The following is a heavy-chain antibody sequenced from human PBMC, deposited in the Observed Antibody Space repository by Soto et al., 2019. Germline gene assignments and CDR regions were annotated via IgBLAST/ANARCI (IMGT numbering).Heavy chain of an antibody. CDR2: IIPIFGTA. D-gene: IGHD6-19*01. V-gene: IGHV1-69*12. CDR1: GGTFSSYA. J-gene: IGHJ6*02. Sequence: QVQLVQSGAEVKKPGSSVKVSCKASGGTFSSYAINWVRQAPGQGLEWMGGIIPIFGTADYAQKFQGRVTITANXXTXSAYMEVSSLRSEDTAVYYCARAVAGGVYYYYGMDVWGQGTTVTVSS. CDR3: ARAVAGGVYYYYGMDV.